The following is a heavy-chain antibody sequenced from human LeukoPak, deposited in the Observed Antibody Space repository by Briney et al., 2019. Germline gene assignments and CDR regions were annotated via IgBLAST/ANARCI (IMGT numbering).Heavy chain of an antibody. J-gene: IGHJ4*02. CDR2: ISGSGGST. CDR3: ARAADYGGRFDY. D-gene: IGHD4-23*01. Sequence: GGSLRLSCAASGFTFSSYAMSWVRQAPGKGLEWVSAISGSGGSTYYADSVKGRFTISRDNAKNSLYLQMNSLRAEDTAVYYCARAADYGGRFDYWGQGTLVTVSS. CDR1: GFTFSSYA. V-gene: IGHV3-23*01.